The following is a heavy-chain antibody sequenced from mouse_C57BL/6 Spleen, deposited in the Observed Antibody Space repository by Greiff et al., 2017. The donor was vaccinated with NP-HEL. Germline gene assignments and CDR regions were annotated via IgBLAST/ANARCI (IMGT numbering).Heavy chain of an antibody. CDR2: IYPGDGDT. J-gene: IGHJ2*01. D-gene: IGHD1-1*01. CDR3: AREGDTTVFDY. Sequence: QVQLQQSGAELVKPGASVKISCKASGYAFSSYWMNWVKQRPGKGLEWIGQIYPGDGDTNYNGKFKGKATLTADKSSSTAYMQLSSLTSEDSAVYFCAREGDTTVFDYWGQGTTLTVSS. CDR1: GYAFSSYW. V-gene: IGHV1-80*01.